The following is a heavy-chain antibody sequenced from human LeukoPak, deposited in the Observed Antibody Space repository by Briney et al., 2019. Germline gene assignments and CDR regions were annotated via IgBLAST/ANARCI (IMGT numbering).Heavy chain of an antibody. D-gene: IGHD2-15*01. V-gene: IGHV3-33*08. Sequence: HPGGSLRLSCAASGFTFINYGMSWVRQAPGKGLEWVAVIWYDGSNKYYADSVKGRFTISRDNSKNTLYLQMNSLRAEDTAVYYCAREGGYCSGGSCYNYYYYMDVWGKGTTVAVSS. CDR1: GFTFINYG. J-gene: IGHJ6*03. CDR2: IWYDGSNK. CDR3: AREGGYCSGGSCYNYYYYMDV.